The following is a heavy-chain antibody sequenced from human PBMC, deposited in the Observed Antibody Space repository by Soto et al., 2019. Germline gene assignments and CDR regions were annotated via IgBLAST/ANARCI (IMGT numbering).Heavy chain of an antibody. D-gene: IGHD3-3*01. CDR1: GYTFTSYG. V-gene: IGHV1-18*01. Sequence: ASVKVSCKASGYTFTSYGISWVRQAPGQGLEWMGWISAYNGNTNYAQKLQGRVTMTTDTSTSTAYMELRSLRSDDTAVYYCARDYRRGGITIFGVVPNWFALWGKGTLVPVSS. J-gene: IGHJ5*02. CDR2: ISAYNGNT. CDR3: ARDYRRGGITIFGVVPNWFAL.